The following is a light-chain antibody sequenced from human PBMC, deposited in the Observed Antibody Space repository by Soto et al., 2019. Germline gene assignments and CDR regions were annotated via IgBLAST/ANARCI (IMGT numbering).Light chain of an antibody. Sequence: DIQMTQSPSSLSASVGDRVTITCRASQGISNYLAWYQQIPGKVPKLLISAASTLQSGVPSRFSGSGSGTDLTLTISILQPDDVATYYCQKYTNVPAFDGETKVEIK. CDR2: AAS. J-gene: IGKJ4*01. V-gene: IGKV1-27*01. CDR1: QGISNY. CDR3: QKYTNVPA.